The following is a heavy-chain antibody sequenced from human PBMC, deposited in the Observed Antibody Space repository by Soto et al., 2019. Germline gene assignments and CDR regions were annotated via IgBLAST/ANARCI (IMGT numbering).Heavy chain of an antibody. CDR3: ASQGVDFWRVGHYYGLGV. V-gene: IGHV1-8*01. Sequence: QVQLVQSGAEVKKPGASVKVSCKASGYTFTNYDVNWVRQAAGQGLEWMGWMNPNSGNTDYAQKFRDRVAMTRNTSIDTAYRELSSLTSEDTAVYYCASQGVDFWRVGHYYGLGVW. D-gene: IGHD3-3*01. CDR1: GYTFTNYD. J-gene: IGHJ6*01. CDR2: MNPNSGNT.